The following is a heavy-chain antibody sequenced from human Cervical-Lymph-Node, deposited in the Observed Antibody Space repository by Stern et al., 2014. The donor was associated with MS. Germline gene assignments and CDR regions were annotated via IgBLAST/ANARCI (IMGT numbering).Heavy chain of an antibody. D-gene: IGHD2-8*01. V-gene: IGHV3-30-3*01. CDR1: GFTFSSHV. CDR2: IWQDENNS. CDR3: VREDGDFDY. J-gene: IGHJ4*02. Sequence: VQLVESGGGVVQPGGSLRLSCAASGFTFSSHVMHWVRQAPGKGLEWVAVIWQDENNSAYADSVKGRFTISRDNANNTLSLQMNSLRAEDTAVYYCVREDGDFDYWGQGTLVTVSS.